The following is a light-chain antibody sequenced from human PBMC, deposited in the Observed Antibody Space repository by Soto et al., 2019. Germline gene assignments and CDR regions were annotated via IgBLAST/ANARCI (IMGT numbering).Light chain of an antibody. CDR3: QQRSNRPWT. V-gene: IGKV3-11*01. Sequence: EIVMTQSPATLSVSPGERATLSCRASQSVSSNLAWYQQKPGQAPRLLIYGASNRATGIPARFSGSGSGPDFTLTISSLEPEDFAVYYCQQRSNRPWTFGQGTKV. CDR1: QSVSSN. CDR2: GAS. J-gene: IGKJ1*01.